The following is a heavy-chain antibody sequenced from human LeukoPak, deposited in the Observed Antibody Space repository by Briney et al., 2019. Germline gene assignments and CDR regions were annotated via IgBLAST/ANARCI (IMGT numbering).Heavy chain of an antibody. CDR1: GFTFDDYA. CDR2: ISGDRGST. CDR3: VTHPFDY. J-gene: IGHJ4*02. Sequence: GGSLRLSCAASGFTFDDYAMHWVRQAPGKGLEWVSLISGDRGSTYYADSVKGRFTISRDNSKNSLYLQMNSLRTEDTALYYCVTHPFDYWGQGTLVTVSS. V-gene: IGHV3-43*02.